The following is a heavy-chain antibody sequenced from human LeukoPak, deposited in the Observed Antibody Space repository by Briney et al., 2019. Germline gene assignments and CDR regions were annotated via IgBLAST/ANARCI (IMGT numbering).Heavy chain of an antibody. Sequence: GGSLRLSCAASGFTFRRFGMHWVRQAPGKGLERVAVIWYDGSNKYYADSVKGRFTISRDNSKNTLYLEMKSLRAEDTAVYYCARDYYYDSSGYWDYYFDYWDQGTLVSVSS. CDR2: IWYDGSNK. CDR3: ARDYYYDSSGYWDYYFDY. J-gene: IGHJ4*02. V-gene: IGHV3-33*01. CDR1: GFTFRRFG. D-gene: IGHD3-22*01.